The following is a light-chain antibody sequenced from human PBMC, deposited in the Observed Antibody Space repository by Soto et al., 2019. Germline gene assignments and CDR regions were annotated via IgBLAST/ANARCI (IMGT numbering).Light chain of an antibody. Sequence: EIDLTQSPCTLSLSTGERATLSCRASHTVRNNYLAWYQQKPGKAPKLLIYDASSRATGIPDRFSGGGSGTDFTLSISRLEPEDFAVYYCQLYGTSPKPFGQGTKVDIK. J-gene: IGKJ1*01. CDR3: QLYGTSPKP. CDR2: DAS. CDR1: HTVRNNY. V-gene: IGKV3-20*01.